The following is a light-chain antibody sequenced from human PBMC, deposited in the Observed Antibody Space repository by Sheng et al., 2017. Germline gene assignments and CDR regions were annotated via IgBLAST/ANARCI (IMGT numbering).Light chain of an antibody. CDR1: QTISSY. J-gene: IGKJ4*01. Sequence: DIRMTQSPSSLSASVGDRVTITCRASQTISSYLNWYQQKPGNAPKLLIYAASSLQSGVPSRFSGSGSGTDFTLTISSLQPEDFATYYCQQSHSTPLTFGGGTKVEIK. CDR2: AAS. CDR3: QQSHSTPLT. V-gene: IGKV1-39*01.